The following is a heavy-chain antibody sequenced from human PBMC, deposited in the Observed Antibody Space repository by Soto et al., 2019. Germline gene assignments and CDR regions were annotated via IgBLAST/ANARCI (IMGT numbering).Heavy chain of an antibody. CDR3: ASSGWYRKRNWFDP. V-gene: IGHV1-8*01. D-gene: IGHD6-19*01. J-gene: IGHJ5*02. CDR2: INPNSGNT. Sequence: ASVKVSCKASGYTFTSYDINWVRQATGQGLEWMGWINPNSGNTGYAQKFQGRVTMTRDTSISTAYMELRSLRSDDTAVYYCASSGWYRKRNWFDPWGQGTLVTVSS. CDR1: GYTFTSYD.